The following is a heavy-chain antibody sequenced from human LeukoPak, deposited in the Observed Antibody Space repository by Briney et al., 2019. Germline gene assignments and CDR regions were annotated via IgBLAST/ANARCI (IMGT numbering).Heavy chain of an antibody. V-gene: IGHV4-4*07. J-gene: IGHJ5*02. CDR2: IYTSGST. Sequence: SETLSLTCTVPGGSISSYYWSWIRQPAGKGLEWIGRIYTSGSTNYNPSLKSRVTMSVDTSKNQFSLKLSSVTAADTAVYYCARENVASRLELRRGWFDPWGQGTLVTVSS. D-gene: IGHD1-7*01. CDR1: GGSISSYY. CDR3: ARENVASRLELRRGWFDP.